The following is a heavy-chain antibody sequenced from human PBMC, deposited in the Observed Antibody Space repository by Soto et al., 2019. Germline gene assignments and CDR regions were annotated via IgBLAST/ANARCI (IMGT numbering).Heavy chain of an antibody. CDR1: GFSLSTSGVG. Sequence: GPTLVNPTQTLTLTCTFSGFSLSTSGVGVGWIRQPPGKALEWLALIYWDDDKRYSPSLKSRLTITKDTSKNQVVLTMTNMDPVDTATYYCAHRRIAVAGTVHWFDPWGQGTLVTVSS. CDR3: AHRRIAVAGTVHWFDP. V-gene: IGHV2-5*02. CDR2: IYWDDDK. D-gene: IGHD6-19*01. J-gene: IGHJ5*02.